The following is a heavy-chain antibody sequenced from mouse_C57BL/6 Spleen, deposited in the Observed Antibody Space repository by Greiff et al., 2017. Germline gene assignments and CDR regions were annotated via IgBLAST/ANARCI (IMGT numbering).Heavy chain of an antibody. J-gene: IGHJ3*01. CDR1: GYTFTSYW. CDR2: IYPGNSDT. D-gene: IGHD4-1*01. Sequence: EVQLQQSGTVLARPGASVKMSCKTSGYTFTSYWMHWVKQRPGQGLEWIGAIYPGNSDTSYNQKFKGKAKLTAVTSASTAYMELSSLTNEDSAVYYCTRKENWEGAWFAYWGQGTLVTVSA. CDR3: TRKENWEGAWFAY. V-gene: IGHV1-5*01.